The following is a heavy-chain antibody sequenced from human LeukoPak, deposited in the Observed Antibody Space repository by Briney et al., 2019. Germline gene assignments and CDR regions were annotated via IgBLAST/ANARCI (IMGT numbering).Heavy chain of an antibody. D-gene: IGHD3-22*01. CDR1: GFTFDDYA. J-gene: IGHJ4*02. CDR3: VKDRDYDTSGGPDY. CDR2: ITWNSGTR. V-gene: IGHV3-9*01. Sequence: GRSLRLSCAASGFTFDDYAMQWVRQAPGKGLEGVSGITWNSGTRGYADSVKGRFTISRDNAKNSLYLQMNSLSADDTALYCCVKDRDYDTSGGPDYWGQGTLVTVSS.